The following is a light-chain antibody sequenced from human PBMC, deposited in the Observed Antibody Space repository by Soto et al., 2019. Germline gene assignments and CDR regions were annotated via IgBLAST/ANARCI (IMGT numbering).Light chain of an antibody. CDR2: GAS. Sequence: EIVLTQSPGTLSLSPGERATLSCRASQNISSSYLAWYQQKPGQAPRLPIYGASSRATGIPDRFSGSGSGTDFTLTISRLEPEDFAVYYCQQYGSSPPITFGQGTRLEIK. V-gene: IGKV3-20*01. J-gene: IGKJ5*01. CDR1: QNISSSY. CDR3: QQYGSSPPIT.